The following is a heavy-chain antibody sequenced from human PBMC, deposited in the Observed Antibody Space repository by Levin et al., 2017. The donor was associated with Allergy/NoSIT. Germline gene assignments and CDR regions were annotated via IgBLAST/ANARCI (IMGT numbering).Heavy chain of an antibody. CDR1: GGTFSSYA. D-gene: IGHD1-26*01. CDR2: IIPILGIA. J-gene: IGHJ6*02. V-gene: IGHV1-69*04. CDR3: ARGGGSYYHYYYYGMDV. Sequence: KISCKASGGTFSSYAISWVRQAPGQGLEWMGRIIPILGIANYAQKFQGRVTITADKSTSTAYMELSSLRSEDTAVYYCARGGGSYYHYYYYGMDVWGQGTTVTVSS.